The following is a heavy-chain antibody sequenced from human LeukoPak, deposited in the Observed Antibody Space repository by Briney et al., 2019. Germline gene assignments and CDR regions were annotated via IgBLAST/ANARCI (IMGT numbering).Heavy chain of an antibody. V-gene: IGHV1-18*01. CDR3: ARDSQDYGDYVDY. D-gene: IGHD4-17*01. Sequence: ASVKVSCKASGYTFTSYGISWVRQAPGQGLEWMGWISTHKTNTKYAQKFQGRFTMTTDTSTNSAYMELRSLRSDDTAVYYCARDSQDYGDYVDYWGQGTLVTVSS. CDR1: GYTFTSYG. CDR2: ISTHKTNT. J-gene: IGHJ4*02.